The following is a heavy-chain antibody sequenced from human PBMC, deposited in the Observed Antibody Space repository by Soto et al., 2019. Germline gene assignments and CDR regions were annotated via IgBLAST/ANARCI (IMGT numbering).Heavy chain of an antibody. CDR1: GFTFSSYG. V-gene: IGHV3-30*18. D-gene: IGHD1-26*01. CDR2: ISYDGSNK. CDR3: AKDRELELPTTLGY. J-gene: IGHJ4*02. Sequence: QVQLVESGGGVVQPGRSLRLSCAASGFTFSSYGMHWVRQAPGKGLEWVAVISYDGSNKYYADSVKGRFTISRDNSKNTLYLQMNSLRAEDTAVYYCAKDRELELPTTLGYWGQGTLVTVSS.